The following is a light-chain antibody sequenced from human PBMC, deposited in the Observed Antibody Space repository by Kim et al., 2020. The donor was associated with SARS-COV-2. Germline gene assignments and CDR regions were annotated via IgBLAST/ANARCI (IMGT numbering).Light chain of an antibody. J-gene: IGKJ2*01. CDR1: ENIGTW. CDR2: LAS. CDR3: QHYSRFPYT. V-gene: IGKV1-5*03. Sequence: SAAVGDRGTITCRASENIGTWLAWYEQKPGRAPSLLIYLASTLESGVPSRFSGTGSGTEFSLSITSLQPDDFATYYCQHYSRFPYTFGQGTKLGI.